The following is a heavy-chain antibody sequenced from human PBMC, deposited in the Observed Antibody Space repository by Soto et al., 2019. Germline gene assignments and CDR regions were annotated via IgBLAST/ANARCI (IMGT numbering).Heavy chain of an antibody. CDR2: IKSKTDGGTT. J-gene: IGHJ6*02. CDR1: GFTFSNAW. Sequence: GGSLRLSCAASGFTFSNAWMSWVRQAPGKGLEWVGRIKSKTDGGTTDYAAPVKGRFTISRDDSKNTLYLQMNSLKTEDTAVYYCTTDFMEYCSGGSCYYYYYGMDVWGQGTTVTVSS. V-gene: IGHV3-15*01. CDR3: TTDFMEYCSGGSCYYYYYGMDV. D-gene: IGHD2-15*01.